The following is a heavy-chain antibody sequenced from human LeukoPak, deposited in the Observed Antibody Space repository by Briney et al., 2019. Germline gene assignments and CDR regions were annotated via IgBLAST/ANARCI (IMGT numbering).Heavy chain of an antibody. CDR3: ARTVVPADIGAFDI. J-gene: IGHJ3*02. D-gene: IGHD2-2*01. CDR2: IYYSGST. CDR1: GGSISSYY. Sequence: KPSETLSLTCTVSGGSISSYYWSWIRQPPGKGLEWIGYIYYSGSTNYNPSLKSRVTISVDTSKNQFSLRLNSVTAADTAVYYCARTVVPADIGAFDIWGQGTMVTVSS. V-gene: IGHV4-59*08.